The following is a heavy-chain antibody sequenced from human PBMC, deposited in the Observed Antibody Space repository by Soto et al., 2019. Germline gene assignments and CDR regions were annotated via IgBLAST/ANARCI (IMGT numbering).Heavy chain of an antibody. CDR1: GYTFTSYG. CDR3: ARDTRIVVVTADTYDAFDI. CDR2: ISAYNGNT. Sequence: ASVKVSCKASGYTFTSYGISWARQAPGQGLEWMGWISAYNGNTNYAQKLQGRVTMTTDTSTSTAYMELRSLRSDDTAVYYCARDTRIVVVTADTYDAFDIWGQGTMVTVS. J-gene: IGHJ3*02. D-gene: IGHD2-21*02. V-gene: IGHV1-18*01.